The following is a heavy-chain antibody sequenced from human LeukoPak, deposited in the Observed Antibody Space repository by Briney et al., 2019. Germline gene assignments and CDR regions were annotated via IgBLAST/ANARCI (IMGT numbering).Heavy chain of an antibody. D-gene: IGHD3-3*01. Sequence: SETLSLTCIVSGGSISSYYWSWIRQPAGKGLEWIGRIYTSGSTNYNPSLKSRVTMSVDTSKNQFSLKLSSVTAADTAVYYCARDRDDFWSGYSYGMDVWGQGTTVTVSS. J-gene: IGHJ6*02. CDR2: IYTSGST. CDR1: GGSISSYY. V-gene: IGHV4-4*07. CDR3: ARDRDDFWSGYSYGMDV.